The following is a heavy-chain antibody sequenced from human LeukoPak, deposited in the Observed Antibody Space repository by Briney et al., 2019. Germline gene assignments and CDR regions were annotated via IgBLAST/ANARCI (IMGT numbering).Heavy chain of an antibody. D-gene: IGHD1/OR15-1a*01. Sequence: GGSLRLSCAASGFVFSNYAINWVRQAPGKGLEWVSVISSSGASTNYADSVKGRFTISRDNSKNTLYLQMNSLRAEDTAIYYCAKVKGSWLEQTDNAFDIWGQGTMVTVSS. CDR2: ISSSGAST. J-gene: IGHJ3*02. CDR3: AKVKGSWLEQTDNAFDI. CDR1: GFVFSNYA. V-gene: IGHV3-23*01.